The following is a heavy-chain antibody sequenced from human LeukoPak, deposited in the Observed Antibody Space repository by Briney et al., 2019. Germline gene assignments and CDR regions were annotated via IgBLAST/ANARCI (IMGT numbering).Heavy chain of an antibody. CDR2: IYYSGST. D-gene: IGHD6-13*01. CDR3: ATQTIAGQHPAAGTRYYGMDV. Sequence: PSETLSLTCSVSGGSISSSSYYWGWIRQPPGKGLEWIVNIYYSGSTYYNPSLKSRVTISVDTSKNQFSLELSSVTAADTAVYYCATQTIAGQHPAAGTRYYGMDVWGQGTTVTVSS. CDR1: GGSISSSSYY. J-gene: IGHJ6*02. V-gene: IGHV4-39*01.